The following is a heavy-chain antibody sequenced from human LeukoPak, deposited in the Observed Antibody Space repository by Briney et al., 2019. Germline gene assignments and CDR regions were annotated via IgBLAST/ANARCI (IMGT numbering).Heavy chain of an antibody. D-gene: IGHD3-22*01. CDR1: GFTFRSYA. V-gene: IGHV3-23*01. CDR2: ISSSGGST. CDR3: AXXXXGYYDHLDF. Sequence: GGSLRLSCAASGFTFRSYAMSWVRQAPGKGLEWVSAISSSGGSTYHADSVRGRFTISRDNSKNTQYLQMNSLRVGDTAVYYCAXXXXGYYDHLDFWGQGILVTVSS. J-gene: IGHJ4*02.